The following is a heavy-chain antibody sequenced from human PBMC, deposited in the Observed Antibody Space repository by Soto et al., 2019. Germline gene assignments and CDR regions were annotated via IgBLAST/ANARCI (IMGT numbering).Heavy chain of an antibody. CDR3: ARARLGVTIFGVVIKDYYGMDV. CDR2: MNPNSGNT. J-gene: IGHJ6*02. V-gene: IGHV1-8*01. Sequence: GASVKFSCKASGYTFTSYDINWVRQATGQGLEWMGWMNPNSGNTGYAQKFQGRVTMTRNTSISTAYMELSSLRSEDTAVYYCARARLGVTIFGVVIKDYYGMDVWGQGTTVTVSS. CDR1: GYTFTSYD. D-gene: IGHD3-3*01.